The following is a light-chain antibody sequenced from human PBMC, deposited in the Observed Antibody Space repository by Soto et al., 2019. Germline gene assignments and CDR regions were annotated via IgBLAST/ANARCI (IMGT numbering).Light chain of an antibody. CDR2: GAS. CDR3: QQYGSTPPFI. J-gene: IGKJ2*01. Sequence: IVLTQSPGTLSLSPGERATLSCRASQSVNSDYVSWYQHKPGQAPRLLIYGASARATGIPDMFSCSGSGTDFNLTLSRLDPEDFGFYYCQQYGSTPPFIFGQGTKVEIK. V-gene: IGKV3-20*01. CDR1: QSVNSDY.